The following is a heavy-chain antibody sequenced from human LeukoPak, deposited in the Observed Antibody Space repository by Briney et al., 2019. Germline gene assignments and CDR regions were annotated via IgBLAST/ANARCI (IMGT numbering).Heavy chain of an antibody. CDR3: AKDRSSSWSIDY. CDR1: GFTFDDYA. Sequence: GRSLRLSCAASGFTFDDYAMHWVRQAPGKGLEWVSGISWNSGSIGYADSVKGRFTISRDNSKNTLYLQMNSLRAEDTAVYYCAKDRSSSWSIDYWGQGTLVTVSS. J-gene: IGHJ4*02. V-gene: IGHV3-9*01. CDR2: ISWNSGSI. D-gene: IGHD6-13*01.